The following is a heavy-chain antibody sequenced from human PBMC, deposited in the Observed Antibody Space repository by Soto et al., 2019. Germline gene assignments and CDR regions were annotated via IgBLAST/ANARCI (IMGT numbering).Heavy chain of an antibody. CDR2: ISSSSSTI. J-gene: IGHJ5*02. Sequence: PGGSLRLSCAASGFTFSSYSMNWVRQAPGKGLEWVSYISSSSSTIYYADSVKGRFTISRDNAKNSLYLQMNSLRAEDTAVYYCARGPPPVVPAANCWFDPWGQGTLVTVSS. V-gene: IGHV3-48*01. CDR1: GFTFSSYS. CDR3: ARGPPPVVPAANCWFDP. D-gene: IGHD2-2*01.